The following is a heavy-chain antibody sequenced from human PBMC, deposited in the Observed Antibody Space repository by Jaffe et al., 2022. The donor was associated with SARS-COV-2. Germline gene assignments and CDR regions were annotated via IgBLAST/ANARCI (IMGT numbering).Heavy chain of an antibody. V-gene: IGHV4-61*02. CDR2: IYGRGTT. CDR1: SGAFNSGSFY. J-gene: IGHJ5*02. D-gene: IGHD4-17*01. Sequence: QVQLRESGPGLVKPSQTLSLACTVSSGAFNSGSFYWTWIRQPAGKGLEWIGHIYGRGTTNYNPPLKSRVTISIDTSNNQFSLKLTSVTAADTAVYYCARSPVTYSPWFDPWGQGTLVTVSS. CDR3: ARSPVTYSPWFDP.